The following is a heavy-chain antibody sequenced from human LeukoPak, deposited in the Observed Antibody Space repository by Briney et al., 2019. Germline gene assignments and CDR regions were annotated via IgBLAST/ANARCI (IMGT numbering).Heavy chain of an antibody. V-gene: IGHV4-39*07. CDR3: ARDHLANLASRLFDP. J-gene: IGHJ5*02. CDR1: GGSISSGSYY. Sequence: PSETLSLTCTVSGGSISSGSYYWGWIRQPPGKGLEWIGSIYYSGSTYYNPSLKSRVTISVDTSKNQFSLKLSSVTAADTAVYYCARDHLANLASRLFDPWGQGTLVTVSS. CDR2: IYYSGST. D-gene: IGHD3-3*01.